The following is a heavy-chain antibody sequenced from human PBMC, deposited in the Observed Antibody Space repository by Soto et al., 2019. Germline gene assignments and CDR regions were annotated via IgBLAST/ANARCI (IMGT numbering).Heavy chain of an antibody. CDR2: IKSKVDGGTT. CDR1: GVTFINAW. D-gene: IGHD1-26*01. V-gene: IGHV3-15*01. CDR3: PTGRQWPLLLDN. J-gene: IGHJ4*02. Sequence: EVQLVESGGGLVKPGESLRLSCTASGVTFINAWMTWVRQAPGKGLEWVGRIKSKVDGGTTDYAAPVKDRFTISRDDSKHTLYLQMNSLKIEDTAVYYFPTGRQWPLLLDNWGQGTLVTVSS.